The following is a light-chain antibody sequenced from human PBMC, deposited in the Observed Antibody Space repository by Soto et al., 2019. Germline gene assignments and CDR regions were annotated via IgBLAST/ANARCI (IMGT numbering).Light chain of an antibody. CDR2: AAS. V-gene: IGKV1-8*01. CDR3: QQANSFPIT. CDR1: QGISSY. Sequence: AIRMTQSPSSLSASTGDRVTITCRASQGISSYLAWYQQKPGKAPKLLIYAASNLQSGVPSRFSGSGSGTDFTLTISSLQPEDFATYYCQQANSFPITFGQGTRLEIK. J-gene: IGKJ5*01.